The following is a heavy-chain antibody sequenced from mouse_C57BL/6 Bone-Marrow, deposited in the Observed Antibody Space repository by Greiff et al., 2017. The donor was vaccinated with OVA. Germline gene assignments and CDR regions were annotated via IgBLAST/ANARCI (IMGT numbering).Heavy chain of an antibody. CDR1: GYTFTSYW. D-gene: IGHD3-2*02. V-gene: IGHV1-72*01. CDR3: ARYGSGYGWFAY. Sequence: QVQLKQPGAELVKPGASVKLSCKASGYTFTSYWMHWVKQRPGRGLEWIGRIDPNSGGTKYNEKFKSKATLTVDKPSSTAYMQLSSLTSEDSAVYYCARYGSGYGWFAYWGQGTLVTVSA. J-gene: IGHJ3*01. CDR2: IDPNSGGT.